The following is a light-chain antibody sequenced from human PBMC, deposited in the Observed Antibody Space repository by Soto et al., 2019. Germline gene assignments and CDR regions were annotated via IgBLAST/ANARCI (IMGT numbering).Light chain of an antibody. CDR3: AAWDDSLNGYV. CDR2: SNN. CDR1: SSNIGSNT. J-gene: IGLJ1*01. Sequence: QSVLTQPPSASGTPGQRVTISCSGSSSNIGSNTVHWYQQLPGTAPKLLIYSNNQRPSGVPARFSGSKSGTSASLAISGLQSEDEADYYCAAWDDSLNGYVFGTGTKVTV. V-gene: IGLV1-44*01.